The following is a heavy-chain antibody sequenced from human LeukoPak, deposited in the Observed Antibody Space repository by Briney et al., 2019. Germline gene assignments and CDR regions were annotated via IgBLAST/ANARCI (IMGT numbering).Heavy chain of an antibody. D-gene: IGHD1-1*01. Sequence: SETLSLTCTVSGRSISSYYWSWIRQPPGKGLECIGHMYYSGSTNYNPSLKSRVTISVDTSKNQFSLKLNSVTAADTAVYYCARGNGDYLGYWGQGTLVTVSS. CDR3: ARGNGDYLGY. J-gene: IGHJ4*02. CDR1: GRSISSYY. V-gene: IGHV4-59*01. CDR2: MYYSGST.